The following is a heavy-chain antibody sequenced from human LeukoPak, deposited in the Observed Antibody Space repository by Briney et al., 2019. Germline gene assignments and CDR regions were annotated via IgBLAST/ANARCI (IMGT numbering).Heavy chain of an antibody. CDR1: GATLSSYT. J-gene: IGHJ3*02. CDR2: IIPTIGLT. CDR3: VGLRSAQTSEI. D-gene: IGHD2-15*01. Sequence: SVKVSCKTSGATLSSYTMNWVRQAPGQGLEWLGDIIPTIGLTSSAQKFQGRVTVTTDESTSTAYMEVSGLTSEDTAVYYCVGLRSAQTSEIWGQGTLITVSS. V-gene: IGHV1-69*16.